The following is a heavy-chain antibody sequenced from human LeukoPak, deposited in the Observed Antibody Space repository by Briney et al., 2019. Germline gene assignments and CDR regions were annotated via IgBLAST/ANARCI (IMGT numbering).Heavy chain of an antibody. CDR3: ARDTGIQLWLHYFDY. J-gene: IGHJ4*02. CDR1: GYSISSGYY. D-gene: IGHD5-18*01. Sequence: PSETLSLTCTVSGYSISSGYYWGWIRQPPGKGLEGTGSIYHSGSTYYNPSLKSRFTISVDTSKNQFSLKLNSVTAADTAVYYCARDTGIQLWLHYFDYWGQGTLVTVSS. V-gene: IGHV4-38-2*02. CDR2: IYHSGST.